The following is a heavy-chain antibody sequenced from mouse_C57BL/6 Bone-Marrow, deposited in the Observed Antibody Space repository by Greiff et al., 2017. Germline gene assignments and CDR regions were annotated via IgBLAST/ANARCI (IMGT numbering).Heavy chain of an antibody. D-gene: IGHD1-1*01. J-gene: IGHJ2*01. V-gene: IGHV5-9-1*02. Sequence: EVNVVESGEGLVKPGGSLKLSCAASGFTFSSYAMSWVRQTPEKRLEWVAYISSGGDYIYYADTVKGRFTISRDNARNTLYLQMSSLKSEDTAMYYCTRVYYGSSLYFDYWGQGTTLTVSS. CDR2: ISSGGDYI. CDR3: TRVYYGSSLYFDY. CDR1: GFTFSSYA.